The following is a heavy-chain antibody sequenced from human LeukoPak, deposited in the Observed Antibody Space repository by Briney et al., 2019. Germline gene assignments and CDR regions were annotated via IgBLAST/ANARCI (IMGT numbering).Heavy chain of an antibody. CDR2: IYSGGST. CDR1: GFTVSNNY. V-gene: IGHV3-53*01. D-gene: IGHD3-10*01. CDR3: AKDSGRSGWYFDL. J-gene: IGHJ2*01. Sequence: GGSLRLSCAASGFTVSNNYMSWVRQAPGKGLEWVSVIYSGGSTYYADSVKGRFTISRDNSKNTLYLQMNSLRAEDTAIYYCAKDSGRSGWYFDLWGRGTLVTVSS.